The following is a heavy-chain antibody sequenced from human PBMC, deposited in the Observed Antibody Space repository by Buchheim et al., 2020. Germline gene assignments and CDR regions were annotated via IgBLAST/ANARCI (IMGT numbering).Heavy chain of an antibody. J-gene: IGHJ4*02. Sequence: EVQLVQSEAEVKKPGESLKISCEVSGYSFSTFWIGWVRQMPGKGLEWIGIIYPDDSDTRYSPSFQGQVTISADRSVSTAYLQWSSLKASDTAIYYCARQAAKYAYFDDWGQGTL. CDR3: ARQAAKYAYFDD. D-gene: IGHD2-15*01. CDR1: GYSFSTFW. CDR2: IYPDDSDT. V-gene: IGHV5-51*01.